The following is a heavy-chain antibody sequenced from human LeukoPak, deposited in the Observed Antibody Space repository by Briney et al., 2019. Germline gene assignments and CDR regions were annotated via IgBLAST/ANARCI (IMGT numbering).Heavy chain of an antibody. V-gene: IGHV4-39*07. Sequence: PSETLSLTCTVSGGSISSSSYYWGWIRQPPGKGLEWIGSIYYSGSTYYNPSLKSRVTISVDTSKNQFSLKLSSVTAADTAVYYCARGVWFGEPWPIWGQGTLVTVSS. D-gene: IGHD3-10*01. J-gene: IGHJ4*02. CDR2: IYYSGST. CDR1: GGSISSSSYY. CDR3: ARGVWFGEPWPI.